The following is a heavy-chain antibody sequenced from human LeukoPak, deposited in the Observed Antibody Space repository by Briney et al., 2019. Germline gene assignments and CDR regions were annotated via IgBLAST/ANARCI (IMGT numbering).Heavy chain of an antibody. Sequence: GGSLRLSCAASGFSLSSYWMTWVRQAPGKGLEWVANIKQDGSEKYYVDSVKGRFTISRDNAKNSLYLQMNSLRAEDTAVYYCAKEGGYSGYDGADFDYWGQGTLVTVSS. D-gene: IGHD5-12*01. CDR3: AKEGGYSGYDGADFDY. CDR2: IKQDGSEK. J-gene: IGHJ4*02. CDR1: GFSLSSYW. V-gene: IGHV3-7*01.